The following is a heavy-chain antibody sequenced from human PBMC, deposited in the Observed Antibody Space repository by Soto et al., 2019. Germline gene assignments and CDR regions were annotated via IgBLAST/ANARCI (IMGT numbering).Heavy chain of an antibody. J-gene: IGHJ4*02. CDR1: GFTFSNAW. Sequence: VGSLRLSCAASGFTFSNAWMSWVRQAPGKGLEWVGRIKSETDGGTTDYAAPVKGRFTISRDDSKNTLYLRMNSLKTEDTAVYYCTGRVGATDYWGQGTLVTVSS. V-gene: IGHV3-15*01. CDR2: IKSETDGGTT. CDR3: TGRVGATDY. D-gene: IGHD1-26*01.